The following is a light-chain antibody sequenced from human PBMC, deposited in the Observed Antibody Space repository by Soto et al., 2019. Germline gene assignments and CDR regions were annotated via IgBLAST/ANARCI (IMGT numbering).Light chain of an antibody. J-gene: IGKJ1*01. V-gene: IGKV3-11*01. CDR3: HQRQSWPRT. Sequence: IVLTRSPATLTSFPGDRVTLSCRASRYINTRLAWYQHRPGQAPRLLIYQTSIRAAGIPARFSASGTGTDFTLTISDVQPEDFAVYYCHQRQSWPRTFGQGTKVDI. CDR2: QTS. CDR1: RYINTR.